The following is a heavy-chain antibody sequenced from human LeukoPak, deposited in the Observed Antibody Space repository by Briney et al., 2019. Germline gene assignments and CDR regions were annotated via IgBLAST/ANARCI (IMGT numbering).Heavy chain of an antibody. Sequence: ASVKVSCKASGGTFSSYAISWVRQAPGQGFEWMGRIIPILGIANYAQKFQGRVTITADKSTSTAYMELSSLRSEDTAVYYCARELVARLFDYWGQGTLVTVSS. CDR2: IIPILGIA. CDR1: GGTFSSYA. V-gene: IGHV1-69*04. CDR3: ARELVARLFDY. J-gene: IGHJ4*02. D-gene: IGHD2-15*01.